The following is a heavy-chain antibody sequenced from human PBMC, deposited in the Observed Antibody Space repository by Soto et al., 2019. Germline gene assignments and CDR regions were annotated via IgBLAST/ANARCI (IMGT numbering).Heavy chain of an antibody. CDR1: GFTFSSYG. V-gene: IGHV3-33*01. D-gene: IGHD1-26*01. CDR3: ARDPEPSGSYAFDI. CDR2: IWYDGSNK. Sequence: GGSLRLSCAASGFTFSSYGMHWVRQAPGKGLEWVAVIWYDGSNKYYADSVKGRFTISRDNSKNTLYLQMNSLRAEDTAVYYCARDPEPSGSYAFDIWGQGTMVTVSS. J-gene: IGHJ3*02.